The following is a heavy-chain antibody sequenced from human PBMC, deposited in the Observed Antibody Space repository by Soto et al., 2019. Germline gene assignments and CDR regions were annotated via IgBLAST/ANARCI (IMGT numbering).Heavy chain of an antibody. V-gene: IGHV1-69*13. CDR1: GGTFSSYA. CDR2: IIPIFGTA. CDR3: ARNTGITGTQRAAFGI. J-gene: IGHJ3*02. Sequence: GASVKVSCKASGGTFSSYAISWVRQAPGQGLEWMGGIIPIFGTANYAQKFQGRVTITADESTSTAYMELSSLRSEDTAVYYCARNTGITGTQRAAFGIWGQGTMVTVSS. D-gene: IGHD1-20*01.